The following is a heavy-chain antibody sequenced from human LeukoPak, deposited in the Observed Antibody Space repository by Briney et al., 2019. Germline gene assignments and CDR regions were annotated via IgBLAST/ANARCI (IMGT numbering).Heavy chain of an antibody. V-gene: IGHV3-30*04. D-gene: IGHD4-17*01. CDR3: ARDTYGDYGSLDY. Sequence: GGSLRLSCAASGFTFSSYAMHWVRQAPGKGLEWVAVISYDGSNKYYADSVRGRFTISRDNSKNTLYLQMNSLRAEDTAVYYCARDTYGDYGSLDYWGQGTLVTVSS. CDR1: GFTFSSYA. J-gene: IGHJ4*02. CDR2: ISYDGSNK.